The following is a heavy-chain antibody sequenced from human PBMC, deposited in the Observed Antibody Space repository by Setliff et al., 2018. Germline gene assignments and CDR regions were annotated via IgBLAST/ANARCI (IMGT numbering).Heavy chain of an antibody. CDR1: GFTFSSYA. Sequence: GGSLRLSCAASGFTFSSYAMSWVRQAPGKGLEWVSAISGSGGSTYYADSVKGRFTISKDNSNNMLYLQMTSLRAEDTAVYYCAGCGYGQYYAMDVWGQGTTVTVSS. CDR3: AGCGYGQYYAMDV. J-gene: IGHJ6*02. V-gene: IGHV3-23*01. D-gene: IGHD5-12*01. CDR2: ISGSGGST.